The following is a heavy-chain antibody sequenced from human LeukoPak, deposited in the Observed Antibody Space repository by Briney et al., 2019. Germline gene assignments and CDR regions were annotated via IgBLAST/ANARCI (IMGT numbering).Heavy chain of an antibody. Sequence: GGSLRLSCVASGFTFSTYAMTWVRQAPGKGLEWVSGISGSGGSTYYADSVKGRFTISRDNSKNMLYLEMNSLRAEDTAIYHCAKDIVVVPAAGNYFDYWGQGTLVTVSS. D-gene: IGHD2-2*01. CDR2: ISGSGGST. CDR1: GFTFSTYA. J-gene: IGHJ4*02. CDR3: AKDIVVVPAAGNYFDY. V-gene: IGHV3-23*01.